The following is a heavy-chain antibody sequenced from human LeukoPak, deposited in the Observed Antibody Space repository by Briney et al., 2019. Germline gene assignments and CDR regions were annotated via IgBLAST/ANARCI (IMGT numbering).Heavy chain of an antibody. J-gene: IGHJ1*01. V-gene: IGHV3-15*01. CDR2: IKSKTDGGTT. Sequence: PGGSLRLSCAASGFTFSDYYMSWIRQAPGKGLEWVGRIKSKTDGGTTDYAAPVKGRFTISRDDSKNTLYLQMNSLKTEDTAVYYCTRGLPHRRAEYFQHWGQGTLVTVSS. CDR3: TRGLPHRRAEYFQH. D-gene: IGHD3-10*01. CDR1: GFTFSDYY.